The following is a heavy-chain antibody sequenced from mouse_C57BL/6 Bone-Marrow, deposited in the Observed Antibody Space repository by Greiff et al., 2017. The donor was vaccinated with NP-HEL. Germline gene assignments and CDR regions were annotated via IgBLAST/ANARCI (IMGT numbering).Heavy chain of an antibody. CDR2: IYPGSGST. V-gene: IGHV1-55*01. J-gene: IGHJ1*03. CDR3: ARGGIYYGNYFYWYFDV. Sequence: QVQLQQPGAELVKPGASVKMSCKASGYTFTSYWITWVKQRPGQGLEWIGDIYPGSGSTNYNEKFKSNATLTVDTSSSTAYMQLSSLTSEDSAVYYCARGGIYYGNYFYWYFDVWGTGTTVTVSS. D-gene: IGHD2-1*01. CDR1: GYTFTSYW.